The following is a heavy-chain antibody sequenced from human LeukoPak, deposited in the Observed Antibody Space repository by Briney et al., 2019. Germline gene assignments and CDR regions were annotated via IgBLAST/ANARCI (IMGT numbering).Heavy chain of an antibody. J-gene: IGHJ4*02. CDR1: GFTFSSYG. CDR3: DRSAAGSLYYFDY. V-gene: IGHV3-30*02. D-gene: IGHD6-13*01. Sequence: GGSLRLSCAASGFTFSSYGMHWVRQAPVKGLEWVAFIRYDGSNKYYADSVKGRFTISRDNSKNTLYLQMNSLRAEDTAVYYCDRSAAGSLYYFDYWGQGTLVTVSS. CDR2: IRYDGSNK.